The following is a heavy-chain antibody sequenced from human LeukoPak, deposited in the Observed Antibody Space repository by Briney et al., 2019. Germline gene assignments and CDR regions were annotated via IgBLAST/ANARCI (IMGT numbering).Heavy chain of an antibody. Sequence: PGGSLRLSCAASGFTFSSYAMSWVRQAPGKGLEWVSAISGSGGSTYYADSVKGRFTISRDNSKNTLYLQMNSLRAEDTAVYYCAKNLGYSSAWYSTGSGDYWGQGTLVTVSS. J-gene: IGHJ4*02. V-gene: IGHV3-23*01. CDR3: AKNLGYSSAWYSTGSGDY. D-gene: IGHD6-19*01. CDR1: GFTFSSYA. CDR2: ISGSGGST.